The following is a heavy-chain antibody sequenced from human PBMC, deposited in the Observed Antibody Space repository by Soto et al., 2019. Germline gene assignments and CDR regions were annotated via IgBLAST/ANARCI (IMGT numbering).Heavy chain of an antibody. V-gene: IGHV3-30*18. CDR3: AKVYWPIVPAAMVDY. D-gene: IGHD2-2*01. CDR1: GVTFSSYG. CDR2: ISYDGSNK. Sequence: PGGSLRLSCAASGVTFSSYGMHWVRQAPGKGLEWVAVISYDGSNKYYADSVKGRFTISRDNSKNTLYLQMNSLRAEDTAVYYCAKVYWPIVPAAMVDYWGQGTLVTVSS. J-gene: IGHJ4*02.